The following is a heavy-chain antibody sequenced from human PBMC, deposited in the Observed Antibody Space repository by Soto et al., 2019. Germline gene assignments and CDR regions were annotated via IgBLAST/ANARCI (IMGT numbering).Heavy chain of an antibody. Sequence: QGQLVESGGGVVHPGGSLRLSCAASGFTFRDYGFHWVRQAPGKGLDCVAVMHTGGNEKYYVDSVKGRFTVSRDDSRNTVYLEMSGLRAEDTAEYFCARDADTTGHYSHFDLWGRGALVAGS. V-gene: IGHV3-33*08. CDR2: MHTGGNEK. D-gene: IGHD3-9*01. J-gene: IGHJ4*02. CDR1: GFTFRDYG. CDR3: ARDADTTGHYSHFDL.